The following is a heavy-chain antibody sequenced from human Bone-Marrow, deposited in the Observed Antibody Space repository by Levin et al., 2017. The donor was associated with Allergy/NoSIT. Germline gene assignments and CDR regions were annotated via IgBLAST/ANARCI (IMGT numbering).Heavy chain of an antibody. Sequence: SCATSGLTFKSTWMTWVRQAPGKRLEWVGCIKSVNGGTTDYATSVKGRFTISRDDSEDTVFLQMNSLKAEDTAVYYCASVWSIASAGHWGQGTLVTVSS. V-gene: IGHV3-15*03. J-gene: IGHJ4*02. D-gene: IGHD6-13*01. CDR1: GLTFKSTW. CDR3: ASVWSIASAGH. CDR2: IKSVNGGTT.